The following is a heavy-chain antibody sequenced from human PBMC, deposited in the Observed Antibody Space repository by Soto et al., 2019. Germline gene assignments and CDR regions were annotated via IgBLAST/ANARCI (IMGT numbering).Heavy chain of an antibody. Sequence: GASVKVSCKASGYTFTGYYMHWVRQAPGQGLEWMGWINPNSGGTNYAQKFQGWVTMTRDTSISTAYMELSRLRSDDTAVYYCARTSAAGTSSYGMDVWGQGTTVTVSS. V-gene: IGHV1-2*04. J-gene: IGHJ6*02. CDR3: ARTSAAGTSSYGMDV. CDR1: GYTFTGYY. D-gene: IGHD6-13*01. CDR2: INPNSGGT.